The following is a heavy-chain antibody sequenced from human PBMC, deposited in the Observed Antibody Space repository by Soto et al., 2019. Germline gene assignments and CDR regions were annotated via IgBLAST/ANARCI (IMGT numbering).Heavy chain of an antibody. Sequence: QVQLVESGGGVVQPGRSLRLSCAASGFTFSSYGMHWVRQAPGKGLEWVAVIWYDGSNKYYADSVKGRFTISRDNSKNTLYLQMNSRRAEDTAVYYCARGGGKNDYWGQGTLVTVSS. V-gene: IGHV3-33*01. CDR1: GFTFSSYG. CDR3: ARGGGKNDY. D-gene: IGHD3-16*01. CDR2: IWYDGSNK. J-gene: IGHJ4*02.